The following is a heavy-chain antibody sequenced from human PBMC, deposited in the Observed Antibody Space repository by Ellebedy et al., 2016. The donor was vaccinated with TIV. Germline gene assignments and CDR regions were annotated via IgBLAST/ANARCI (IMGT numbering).Heavy chain of an antibody. V-gene: IGHV6-1*01. D-gene: IGHD6-6*01. J-gene: IGHJ6*02. CDR3: ARAGEYTSSSGMDV. CDR1: GDSVSSNSAA. Sequence: SEPLSLTCALSGDSVSSNSAAWNWIRQSPSRGLEWPGRTYYRSKWYVDYAVSVKSRITINPDTSKNQFSLKLNSVTPEDTAVYYCARAGEYTSSSGMDVWGQGTTVTVSS. CDR2: TYYRSKWYV.